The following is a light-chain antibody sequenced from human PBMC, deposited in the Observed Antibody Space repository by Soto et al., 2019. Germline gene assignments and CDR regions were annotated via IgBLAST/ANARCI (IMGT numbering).Light chain of an antibody. CDR2: EVS. CDR1: SSDVGGYNY. V-gene: IGLV2-14*01. CDR3: SSFSSTSTLYV. Sequence: QSVLTQPASVSGSPGQSITISCTGTSSDVGGYNYVSWYQQHPGKAPKLMIYEVSNRPSGVSNRFSGSKSGNTASLTISGLQAGDEADYHCSSFSSTSTLYVFGTGTKVTVL. J-gene: IGLJ1*01.